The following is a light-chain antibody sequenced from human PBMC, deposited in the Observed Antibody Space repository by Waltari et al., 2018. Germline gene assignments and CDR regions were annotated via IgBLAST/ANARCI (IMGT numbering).Light chain of an antibody. CDR3: QHRGTWPLS. CDR1: QSVNKY. Sequence: EIVLTQSPATLSMSPGERATLSCRASQSVNKYLAWYQQRPGQAPRLLIYDASNRATGIPARFSGSGSGTEFTLTISSLEPEDFALHYCQHRGTWPLSFGPGTTV. CDR2: DAS. V-gene: IGKV3-11*01. J-gene: IGKJ3*01.